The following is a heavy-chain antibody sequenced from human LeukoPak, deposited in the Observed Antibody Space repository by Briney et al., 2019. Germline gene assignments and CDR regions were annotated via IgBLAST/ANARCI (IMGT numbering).Heavy chain of an antibody. CDR2: IKQDGSEK. Sequence: GGSLRLSCAASGFTFSSYWMSWVRQAPGKGLEWVANIKQDGSEKYYVDSVKDRFTISRDNAKNSLYLQMNSLRAEDTAVYYCARETYYDFWSGPAHWFDPWGQGTLVTVSS. CDR3: ARETYYDFWSGPAHWFDP. D-gene: IGHD3-3*01. CDR1: GFTFSSYW. V-gene: IGHV3-7*01. J-gene: IGHJ5*02.